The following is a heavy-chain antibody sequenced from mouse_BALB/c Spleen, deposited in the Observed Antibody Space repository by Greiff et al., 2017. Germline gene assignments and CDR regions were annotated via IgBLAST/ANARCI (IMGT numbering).Heavy chain of an antibody. CDR3: ARYYYGSSPFAY. Sequence: EVQLVESGGGLVKPGGSLKFSCAASGFAFSSYDMSWVRQTPEKRLEWVAYISSGGGSTYYPDTVKGRFTISRDNAKNTLYLQMSSLKSEDTAMYYCARYYYGSSPFAYWGQGTLVTVSA. CDR2: ISSGGGST. D-gene: IGHD1-1*01. V-gene: IGHV5-12-1*01. J-gene: IGHJ3*01. CDR1: GFAFSSYD.